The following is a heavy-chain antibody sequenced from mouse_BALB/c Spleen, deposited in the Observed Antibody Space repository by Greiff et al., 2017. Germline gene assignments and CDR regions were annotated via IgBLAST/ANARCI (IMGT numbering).Heavy chain of an antibody. D-gene: IGHD1-2*01. CDR3: AIITTARGY. Sequence: VQRVESGAELAKPGASVKMSCKASGYTFTSYWMHWVKQRPGQGLEWIGYINPSTGYTEYNQKFKDKATLTADKSSSTAYMQLSSLTSEDSAVYYCAIITTARGYWGQGTTLTVSS. V-gene: IGHV1-7*01. CDR1: GYTFTSYW. CDR2: INPSTGYT. J-gene: IGHJ2*01.